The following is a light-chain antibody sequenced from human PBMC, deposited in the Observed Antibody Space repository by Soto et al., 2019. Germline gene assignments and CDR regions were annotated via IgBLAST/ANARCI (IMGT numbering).Light chain of an antibody. CDR1: QSVSSY. J-gene: IGKJ1*01. V-gene: IGKV3-11*01. Sequence: EIVLTQSPATLSLSPGERATLSCRASQSVSSYLAWYQQKPGQAPRLLIYDASNRATGIPARFSGSGSGTDFTLTISSLEPEDFATYYCQHYTLYSASFGPGTKV. CDR3: QHYTLYSAS. CDR2: DAS.